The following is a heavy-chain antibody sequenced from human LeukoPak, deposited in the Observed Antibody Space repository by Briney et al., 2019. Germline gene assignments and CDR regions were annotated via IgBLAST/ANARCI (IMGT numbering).Heavy chain of an antibody. V-gene: IGHV1-69*05. CDR3: ARGDPRYSSSPTI. CDR2: IIPIFGTA. Sequence: GASVKVSCKASGGTFSSYAISWVRRAPGQGLEWMGGIIPIFGTANYAQKFQGRVTITTDESTSTAYMELSSLRSEDTAVYYCARGDPRYSSSPTIWGQGTMVTVSS. D-gene: IGHD6-13*01. J-gene: IGHJ3*02. CDR1: GGTFSSYA.